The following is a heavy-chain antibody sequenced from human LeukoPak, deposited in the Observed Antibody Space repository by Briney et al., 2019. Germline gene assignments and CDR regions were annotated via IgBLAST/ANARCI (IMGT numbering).Heavy chain of an antibody. CDR1: GFTFSSYW. J-gene: IGHJ3*01. D-gene: IGHD1-14*01. V-gene: IGHV3-74*01. Sequence: PGGSLRLSCAASGFTFSSYWMHWVRQAPGKGLVWVSRINSDGSSTSYADSVKGRFTISRDNAKNSLYLQMNSLRAEDTAVYYCAKSRAPTADPDAFDVWGQGTMVAVSS. CDR3: AKSRAPTADPDAFDV. CDR2: INSDGSST.